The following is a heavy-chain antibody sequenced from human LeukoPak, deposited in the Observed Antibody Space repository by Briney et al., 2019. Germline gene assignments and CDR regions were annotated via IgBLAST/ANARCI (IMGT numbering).Heavy chain of an antibody. CDR1: GYTFTSYD. Sequence: ASVKVSCKASGYTFTSYDINWVRQAPGQGLEWMGWISAYNGNTNYAQKLQGRVTMTTDTSTSTAYMELRSLRSDDTAVYYCAREHGDFTYTYYYYGMDVWGQGTTVTVSS. D-gene: IGHD4-17*01. J-gene: IGHJ6*02. V-gene: IGHV1-18*01. CDR3: AREHGDFTYTYYYYGMDV. CDR2: ISAYNGNT.